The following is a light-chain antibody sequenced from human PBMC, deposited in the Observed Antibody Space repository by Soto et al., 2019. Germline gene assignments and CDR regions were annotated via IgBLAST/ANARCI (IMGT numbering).Light chain of an antibody. CDR3: QQYNNWRGP. Sequence: EIVMTQSPATLSVSPGERATLSCRASQSVSSNLAWYQQKPGQAPRLLIYGASTRATDIPSRFSGSGSGTEFTLTINSLQSEYFAVYYCQQYNNWRGPFGQGTKVEIK. J-gene: IGKJ1*01. CDR2: GAS. CDR1: QSVSSN. V-gene: IGKV3-15*01.